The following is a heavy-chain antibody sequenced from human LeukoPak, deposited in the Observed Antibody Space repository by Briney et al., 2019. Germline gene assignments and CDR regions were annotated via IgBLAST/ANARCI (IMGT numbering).Heavy chain of an antibody. CDR1: GFTFRNYV. CDR2: VSGGGDDT. CDR3: AKGKTATGTLALDY. V-gene: IGHV3-23*01. Sequence: GGSLRLSCAASGFTFRNYVMSWVCQAPGKGLEWVSAVSGGGDDTHYADSVQGRFTISRDNPKNTMHLQMNGLRAEDTAIYYCAKGKTATGTLALDYWGQGTLVTVSS. D-gene: IGHD3-9*01. J-gene: IGHJ4*02.